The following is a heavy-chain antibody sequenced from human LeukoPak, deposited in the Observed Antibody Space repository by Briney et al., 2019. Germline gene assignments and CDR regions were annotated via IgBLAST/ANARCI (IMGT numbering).Heavy chain of an antibody. J-gene: IGHJ3*02. Sequence: SETLSLTCIVSGGSISSSSYYWGWIRQPPGKGLEWIGSIYYSGSTYYNPSLKSRVTISVDTSKNQFSLKLSSVTAADTAVYYCARQDDIVVVTAILGAAFDIWGQGTMVTVSS. V-gene: IGHV4-39*01. CDR1: GGSISSSSYY. D-gene: IGHD2-21*02. CDR2: IYYSGST. CDR3: ARQDDIVVVTAILGAAFDI.